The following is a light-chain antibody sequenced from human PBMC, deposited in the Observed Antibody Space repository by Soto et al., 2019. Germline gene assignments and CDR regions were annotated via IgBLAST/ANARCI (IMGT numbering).Light chain of an antibody. CDR1: RSNIGSYY. CDR3: AAWDDSLSGWV. V-gene: IGLV1-47*01. J-gene: IGLJ3*02. Sequence: QSVLTQPPSASGTPGQTVSISCSGSRSNIGSYYVYWYQQLPGTAPKLLIYRHNQRPSGVPDRFSGSKSGTSASLAIGGLRSEDEADYYCAAWDDSLSGWVFGGGTKLTVL. CDR2: RHN.